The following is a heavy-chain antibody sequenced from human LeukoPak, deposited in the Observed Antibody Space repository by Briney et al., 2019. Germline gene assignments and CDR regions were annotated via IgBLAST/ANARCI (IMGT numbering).Heavy chain of an antibody. D-gene: IGHD3-10*01. Sequence: KPSETLSLTCAVYGGSFSGYYWSWIRQPPGKGLEWIGEINHSGSTNYNPSLKSRVTISVDTSKNQFSLKLSSVTAADTAVYYCARGSPFGNPHVWGQGTMVTVSS. CDR3: ARGSPFGNPHV. J-gene: IGHJ3*01. CDR1: GGSFSGYY. V-gene: IGHV4-34*01. CDR2: INHSGST.